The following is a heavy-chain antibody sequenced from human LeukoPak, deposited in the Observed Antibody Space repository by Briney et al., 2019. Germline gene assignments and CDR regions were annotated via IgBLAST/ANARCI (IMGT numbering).Heavy chain of an antibody. Sequence: GGSLRLSCAASGFTFNNYGMHWVRQAPGKGLECMAIISYDGSNKYYADSAKGRFTISRDNSKNTLYLQMNSLRAEDTAVYYCARGCRYCSGGSQDSWGQGTLVTVSS. CDR3: ARGCRYCSGGSQDS. CDR1: GFTFNNYG. V-gene: IGHV3-30*03. J-gene: IGHJ4*02. CDR2: ISYDGSNK. D-gene: IGHD2-15*01.